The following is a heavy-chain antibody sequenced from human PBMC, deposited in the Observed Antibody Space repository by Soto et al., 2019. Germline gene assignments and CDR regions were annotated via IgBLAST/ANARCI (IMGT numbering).Heavy chain of an antibody. J-gene: IGHJ4*02. Sequence: LSETLSLTCTVSGGSISSSSYYWGWIRQPPGKGLEWIGYIYYSGSTNYNPSLKSRVTISVDTSKNQFSLKLSSVTAADTAVYYCASYNWTDDGDYWGQGTLVTVSS. D-gene: IGHD1-20*01. CDR1: GGSISSSSYY. CDR3: ASYNWTDDGDY. V-gene: IGHV4-61*05. CDR2: IYYSGST.